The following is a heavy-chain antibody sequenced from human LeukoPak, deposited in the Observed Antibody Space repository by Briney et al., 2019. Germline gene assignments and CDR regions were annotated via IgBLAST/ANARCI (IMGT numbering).Heavy chain of an antibody. CDR2: IYYSGST. J-gene: IGHJ4*02. CDR3: ARSFVDGSGSYYPYYFDY. CDR1: GGSISSYY. V-gene: IGHV4-59*01. D-gene: IGHD3-10*01. Sequence: SETLSLTCTVSGGSISSYYWSWIRQPPGKGLEWIGYIYYSGSTNYNPSLKSRVTMSVDTSKNQFSLKLSSVTAADTAVYYCARSFVDGSGSYYPYYFDYWGQGTLVTVSS.